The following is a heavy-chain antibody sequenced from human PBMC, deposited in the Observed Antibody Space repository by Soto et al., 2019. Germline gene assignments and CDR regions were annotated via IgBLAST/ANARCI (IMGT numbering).Heavy chain of an antibody. D-gene: IGHD3-3*01. Sequence: QVQLQESGPGLVKPSGTLSLTCGVSGDSITSNNWWSLVRQPPGKGLEWIGEIYHSGSTNYNPSLKSRVTISVDKSKNQFSLKLTSVTAADTGVYFCAARVWSGHGRWGQGTLVTVSS. J-gene: IGHJ4*02. V-gene: IGHV4-4*02. CDR2: IYHSGST. CDR3: AARVWSGHGR. CDR1: GDSITSNNW.